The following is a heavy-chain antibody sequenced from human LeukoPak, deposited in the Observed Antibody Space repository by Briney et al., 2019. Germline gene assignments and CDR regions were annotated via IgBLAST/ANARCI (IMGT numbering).Heavy chain of an antibody. CDR2: INPNSGGT. CDR3: ARYLLGYCSSTSRYTVDI. CDR1: GYTFTGYY. D-gene: IGHD2-2*02. Sequence: ASVKVSCKASGYTFTGYYMHWVRQAPGQGLEWMGWINPNSGGTNYAQKFQGRVTMTRDTSISTAYMELSRLRSDDTAVYYCARYLLGYCSSTSRYTVDIWGQGTMVTVSS. J-gene: IGHJ3*02. V-gene: IGHV1-2*02.